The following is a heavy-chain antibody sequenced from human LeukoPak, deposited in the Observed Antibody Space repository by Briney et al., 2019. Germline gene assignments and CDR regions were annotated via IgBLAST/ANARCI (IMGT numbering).Heavy chain of an antibody. Sequence: KTSETLSLTCTVSGGSISSYYLSWIRQPPGKGLEWIGYIYYSGSTNYNPSLKSRVTISVDTSKNQFSLKLSSVTAADTAVYYCARGGTTHAYWGQGTLVTVSS. CDR3: ARGGTTHAY. CDR2: IYYSGST. V-gene: IGHV4-59*01. CDR1: GGSISSYY. J-gene: IGHJ4*02. D-gene: IGHD2/OR15-2a*01.